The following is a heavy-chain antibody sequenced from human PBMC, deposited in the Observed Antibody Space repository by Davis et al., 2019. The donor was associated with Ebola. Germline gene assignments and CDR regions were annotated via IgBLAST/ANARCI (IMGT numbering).Heavy chain of an antibody. D-gene: IGHD3-10*01. J-gene: IGHJ6*02. CDR3: ARIQSGHHGMDV. CDR2: ISGSGAST. Sequence: GESLKISCAASGFTFSSYAMNWVRQAPGKGLEWVSGISGSGASTYYADSVKGRFTISRDDSKNTLYLQMNSLRAEDTAVYYCARIQSGHHGMDVWGQGTTVTVSS. CDR1: GFTFSSYA. V-gene: IGHV3-23*01.